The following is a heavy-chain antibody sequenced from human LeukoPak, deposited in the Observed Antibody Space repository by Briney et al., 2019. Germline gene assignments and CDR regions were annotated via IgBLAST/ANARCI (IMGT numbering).Heavy chain of an antibody. V-gene: IGHV3-30*02. J-gene: IGHJ3*02. CDR2: IRYDGSSK. Sequence: GGSLRLSCAASGFTFNSYGIHWVRQAPGKGLEWVAFIRYDGSSKYYVDSVKGRFTISRDNSKNTLYLQMNSLRAEDTAVYYCARESGYYHDAFDIWGQGTMVTVSS. D-gene: IGHD3-22*01. CDR1: GFTFNSYG. CDR3: ARESGYYHDAFDI.